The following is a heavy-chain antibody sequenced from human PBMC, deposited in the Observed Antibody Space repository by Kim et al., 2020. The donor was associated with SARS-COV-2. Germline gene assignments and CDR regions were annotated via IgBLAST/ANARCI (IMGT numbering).Heavy chain of an antibody. J-gene: IGHJ3*02. CDR2: MNPSGGGT. Sequence: ASVKVSCRASGYTLTNYFMHWVRQAPGQGLEWMGIMNPSGGGTGYAQKFQGRVTMTRDTSTRTVYMDLSSLTSEDTAVYYCASRHYCSGGSGYDAFDIWGQGTMCTVSS. V-gene: IGHV1-46*01. CDR1: GYTLTNYF. D-gene: IGHD2-15*01. CDR3: ASRHYCSGGSGYDAFDI.